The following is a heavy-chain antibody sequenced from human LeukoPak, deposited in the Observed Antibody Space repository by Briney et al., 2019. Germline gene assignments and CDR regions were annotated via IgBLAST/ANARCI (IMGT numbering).Heavy chain of an antibody. CDR2: INHSGST. J-gene: IGHJ4*02. CDR3: ARAPSYYDSSGYSDY. V-gene: IGHV4-34*01. D-gene: IGHD3-22*01. CDR1: GGSFSGYY. Sequence: SETLSLTCAVYGGSFSGYYWSWIRQPPGEGLEWIGEINHSGSTNYNPSLKSRVTISVDTSKNQFSLKLSSVTAADTAVYYCARAPSYYDSSGYSDYWGQGTLVTVSS.